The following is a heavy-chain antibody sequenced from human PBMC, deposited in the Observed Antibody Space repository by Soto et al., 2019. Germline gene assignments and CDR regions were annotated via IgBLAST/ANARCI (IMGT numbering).Heavy chain of an antibody. CDR3: ARAIVVTTGGMDV. CDR1: GGSISSADYY. CDR2: IYYSGST. J-gene: IGHJ6*02. D-gene: IGHD5-12*01. Sequence: TLSLACTVSGGSISSADYYWSWVRQPPGKGLEWIGYIYYSGSTFFNPSLKSRVTISKDTSRNQFSLRLNSVTAADTAVYYCARAIVVTTGGMDVWGQGTKVTVSS. V-gene: IGHV4-30-4*01.